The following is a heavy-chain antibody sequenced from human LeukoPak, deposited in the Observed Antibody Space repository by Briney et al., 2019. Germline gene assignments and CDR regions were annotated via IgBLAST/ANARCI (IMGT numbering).Heavy chain of an antibody. Sequence: PSQTLSLTCTVSGGSDSSGGYYWTWIRQPPVKGLEWIGAIYQSGSTYYNPSLKSRVTISVDRSKNQFSLKLSSVTAADTAVYYCARSPPLGVDYWGQGTLVTVSS. V-gene: IGHV4-30-2*01. CDR1: GGSDSSGGYY. CDR3: ARSPPLGVDY. J-gene: IGHJ4*02. CDR2: IYQSGST. D-gene: IGHD3-16*01.